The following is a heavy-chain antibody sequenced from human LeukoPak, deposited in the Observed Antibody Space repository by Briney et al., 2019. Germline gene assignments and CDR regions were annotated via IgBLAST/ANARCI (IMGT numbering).Heavy chain of an antibody. CDR1: GFTFSSYA. D-gene: IGHD3-22*01. J-gene: IGHJ3*02. V-gene: IGHV3-23*01. Sequence: GGSLRLSCAASGFTFSSYAMSWVRQAPGKGLEWVSAISGSGGSTYYADSVKGRSTISRDNSKNTLYLQMNSLRAEDTAVYYCARERGYYDSSGYYSPTDAFDIWGQGTMVTVSS. CDR2: ISGSGGST. CDR3: ARERGYYDSSGYYSPTDAFDI.